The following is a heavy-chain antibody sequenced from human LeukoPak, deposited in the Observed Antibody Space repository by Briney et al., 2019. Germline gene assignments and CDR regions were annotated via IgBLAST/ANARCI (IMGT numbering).Heavy chain of an antibody. J-gene: IGHJ4*02. D-gene: IGHD3-10*01. V-gene: IGHV4-39*01. CDR3: ARHPRITMVRGEMWFDY. CDR2: IFYTGST. Sequence: PSETLSLTCTVSGGSISSSVYYWGWIRQPPGKGLEWIGSIFYTGSTYYNPSLKSRGTISVDTFKDQFSLKLSSVTAADTAVYYCARHPRITMVRGEMWFDYWGQGTLVTVSS. CDR1: GGSISSSVYY.